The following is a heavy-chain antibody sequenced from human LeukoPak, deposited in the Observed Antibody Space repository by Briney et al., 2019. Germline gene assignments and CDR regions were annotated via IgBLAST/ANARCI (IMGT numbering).Heavy chain of an antibody. CDR2: ISWNSGSI. CDR1: GFTFDDYA. V-gene: IGHV3-9*01. J-gene: IGHJ6*03. Sequence: GRSLRLCCAASGFTFDDYAMHWVRQAPGKGLEWVSGISWNSGSIGYEDSVKGRFTISRDNAKNSLYLQMNSLRTEDTALYYCAKGDTAMVYYYMDVWGKGTTVTVSS. CDR3: AKGDTAMVYYYMDV. D-gene: IGHD5-18*01.